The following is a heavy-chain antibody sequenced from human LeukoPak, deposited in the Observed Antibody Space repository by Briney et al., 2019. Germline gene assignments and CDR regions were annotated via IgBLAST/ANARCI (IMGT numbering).Heavy chain of an antibody. CDR1: GFTFSNYA. J-gene: IGHJ4*02. D-gene: IGHD6-13*01. CDR3: ATITAASASGY. Sequence: PGGSLRLSCAASGFTFSNYAMGWVRQAPGKGLEWVSSTSSNGCPTYYADSVKGRFTFSRDNSKNTMYLQMNSLRGEDTAVYYCATITAASASGYWGQGTLVTVSS. V-gene: IGHV3-23*01. CDR2: TSSNGCPT.